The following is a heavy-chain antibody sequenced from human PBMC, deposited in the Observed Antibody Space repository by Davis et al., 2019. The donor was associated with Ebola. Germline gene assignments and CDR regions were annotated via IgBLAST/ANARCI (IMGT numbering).Heavy chain of an antibody. D-gene: IGHD5-12*01. V-gene: IGHV4-31*03. CDR1: GGSISSGGYY. CDR3: ARVRGIVATRFDY. J-gene: IGHJ4*02. CDR2: IYYSGST. Sequence: MPSETLSLTCTVSGGSISSGGYYWSWIRQHPGKGLEWIGYIYYSGSTYYNPSLKSRVTISVDTSKNQFSLKLSSVTAADTAVYYCARVRGIVATRFDYWGQGTLVTVSS.